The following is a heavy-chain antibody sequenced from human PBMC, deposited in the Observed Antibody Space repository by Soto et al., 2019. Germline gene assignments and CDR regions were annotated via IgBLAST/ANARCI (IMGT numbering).Heavy chain of an antibody. D-gene: IGHD2-15*01. V-gene: IGHV3-30*03. CDR3: AMDLYGGSSRFDF. Sequence: QVQLVESGGGVVQPGRSLRLSCAASGFTFSSNGIHWVRQAPGKGLEWVAVISSDGSNKYYADSVKGRFTISRDNSKNTLYLQMNSLRAEDTAVDYCAMDLYGGSSRFDFGGHGTLVTVSS. CDR1: GFTFSSNG. CDR2: ISSDGSNK. J-gene: IGHJ4*01.